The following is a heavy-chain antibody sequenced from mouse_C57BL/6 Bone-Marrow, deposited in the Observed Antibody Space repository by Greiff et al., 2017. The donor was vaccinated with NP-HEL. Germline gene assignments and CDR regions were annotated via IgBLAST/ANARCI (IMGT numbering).Heavy chain of an antibody. CDR3: ARSLPQGFAY. V-gene: IGHV5-4*01. CDR2: ISDGGSYT. CDR1: GFTFSSYA. Sequence: DVQLVESGGGLVKPGGSLKLSCAASGFTFSSYAMSWVRQTPEKRLEWVATISDGGSYTYYPDNVKGRFTISRDNAKNNLYLQMSHLKSEDTAMYYCARSLPQGFAYWGQGTLVTVSA. J-gene: IGHJ3*01.